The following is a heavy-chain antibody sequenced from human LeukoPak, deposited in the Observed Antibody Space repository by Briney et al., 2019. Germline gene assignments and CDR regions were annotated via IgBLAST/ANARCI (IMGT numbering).Heavy chain of an antibody. V-gene: IGHV3-11*04. CDR2: ISSSGSTI. D-gene: IGHD1/OR15-1a*01. CDR3: AITTDLGGLDP. Sequence: GGSLRLSCAASGFTFSDYYMSWNRQAPGKGLEWVSCISSSGSTIYYADSVKGRFTISRDNAKNSLYLQMNSLRAEDTAVYYCAITTDLGGLDPWGQGTLVTVSS. J-gene: IGHJ5*02. CDR1: GFTFSDYY.